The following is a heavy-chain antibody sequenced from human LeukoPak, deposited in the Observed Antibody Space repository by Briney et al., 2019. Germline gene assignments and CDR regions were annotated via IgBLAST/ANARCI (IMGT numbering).Heavy chain of an antibody. CDR3: AREMGLRFLEWFTTNFDY. CDR1: GYTFTGYY. J-gene: IGHJ4*02. CDR2: INPNSGGT. Sequence: ASVKVSCKASGYTFTGYYMHWVRQAPGQGLERMGWINPNSGGTNYAQKFQGGVTMTRDTSISTAYMELSRLRSDDTAVYYCAREMGLRFLEWFTTNFDYWGQGTLVTVSS. D-gene: IGHD3-3*01. V-gene: IGHV1-2*02.